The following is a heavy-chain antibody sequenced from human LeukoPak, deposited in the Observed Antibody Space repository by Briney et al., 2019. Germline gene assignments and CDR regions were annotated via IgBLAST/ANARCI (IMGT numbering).Heavy chain of an antibody. D-gene: IGHD3-10*01. CDR3: ARGQLWFGEPHTHYYYYYYMDV. Sequence: GASVKVSCKASGYTFTSYGISWVRQAPGQGLEWMGGIIPIFGTANYAQKFQGRVTITADESTSTAYMELSRLRSEDTAVYYCARGQLWFGEPHTHYYYYYYMDVWGKGTTVTVSS. J-gene: IGHJ6*03. V-gene: IGHV1-69*13. CDR2: IIPIFGTA. CDR1: GYTFTSYG.